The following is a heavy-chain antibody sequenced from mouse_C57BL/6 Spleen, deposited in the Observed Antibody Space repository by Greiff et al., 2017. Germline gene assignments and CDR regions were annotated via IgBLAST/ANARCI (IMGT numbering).Heavy chain of an antibody. J-gene: IGHJ4*01. Sequence: EVQLQQSEGGLVQPGSSMKLSCTASGFTFSDYYMAWVRQVPEKGLEWVANINYDGSSTYYLDSLKSRFIISRDNAKNILYLQMSSLKSEDTATYYCARYSNYYAMDYWGQGTSVTVSS. D-gene: IGHD2-5*01. CDR2: INYDGSST. CDR1: GFTFSDYY. CDR3: ARYSNYYAMDY. V-gene: IGHV5-16*01.